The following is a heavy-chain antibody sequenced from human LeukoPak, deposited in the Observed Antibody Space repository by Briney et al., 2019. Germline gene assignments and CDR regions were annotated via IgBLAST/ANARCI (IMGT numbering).Heavy chain of an antibody. Sequence: PSETLSLTCAVSGGSISSSNWWSWVRQPPGKGLEWIGEIYHSGSANYNPSLKSRVTISVDKSKNQFSLKLRSVTAADTAVYYCASAGHDGSGYKVCWGQGTLVTVSS. CDR3: ASAGHDGSGYKVC. J-gene: IGHJ4*02. CDR1: GGSISSSNW. CDR2: IYHSGSA. V-gene: IGHV4-4*02. D-gene: IGHD3-22*01.